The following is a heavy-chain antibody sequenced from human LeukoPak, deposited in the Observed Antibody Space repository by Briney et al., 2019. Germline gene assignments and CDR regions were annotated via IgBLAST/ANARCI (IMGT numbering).Heavy chain of an antibody. V-gene: IGHV4-61*02. CDR3: ARLFAEIRYFDWLLSARTRNWFDP. Sequence: PSETLSLTCTVSGGSISSGSYYWTWIRQPAGKGLEWIGRIYSSGGTNYNPSLKSRVTISVDTSKNQFSLKLSSVTAADTAVYYCARLFAEIRYFDWLLSARTRNWFDPWGQGTLVTVSS. CDR1: GGSISSGSYY. D-gene: IGHD3-9*01. J-gene: IGHJ5*02. CDR2: IYSSGGT.